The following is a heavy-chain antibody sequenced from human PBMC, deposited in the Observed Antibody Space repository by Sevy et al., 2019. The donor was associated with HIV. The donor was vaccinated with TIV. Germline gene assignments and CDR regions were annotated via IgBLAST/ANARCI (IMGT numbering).Heavy chain of an antibody. CDR1: GFTFNSYG. Sequence: GSLRLSCAASGFTFNSYGMHWVRQAPIKGLEWVASIYYDGNNKYYADSVKGRFTISRDESKNTLCLQMNSLRAEDTAVYYCARDSNEYGDYRLSYYFDYWGQGALVTVSS. J-gene: IGHJ4*02. CDR3: ARDSNEYGDYRLSYYFDY. D-gene: IGHD4-17*01. V-gene: IGHV3-33*01. CDR2: IYYDGNNK.